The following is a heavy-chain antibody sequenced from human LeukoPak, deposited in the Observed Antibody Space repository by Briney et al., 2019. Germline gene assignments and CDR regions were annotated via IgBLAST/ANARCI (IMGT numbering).Heavy chain of an antibody. CDR1: GYRFTSYW. CDR2: IYPSDSDT. V-gene: IGHV5-51*01. D-gene: IGHD5-12*01. J-gene: IGHJ4*01. Sequence: GESLKISCKGSGYRFTSYWIGWVRQMPGKGLEWMGVIYPSDSDTSYSPSFQGQVTFSADKSTNTVYLQCNSLKASDTAIYYCARQGTCGGSGYNCVPLDYWGQGTPVTVSS. CDR3: ARQGTCGGSGYNCVPLDY.